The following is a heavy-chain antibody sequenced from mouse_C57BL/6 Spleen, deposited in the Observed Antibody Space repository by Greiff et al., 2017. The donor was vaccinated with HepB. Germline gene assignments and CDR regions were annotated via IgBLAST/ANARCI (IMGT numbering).Heavy chain of an antibody. CDR2: IYPGNGDT. CDR1: GYAFSNSW. D-gene: IGHD1-1*01. Sequence: QVQLQQSGPELVKPGASVKISCKASGYAFSNSWMNWVKQRPGKGLEWIGRIYPGNGDTNYNGKFKGKATLTADKSSSTAYMQLSSLTSEDSAVYFCATGSSPSFAYWGQGTLVTVSA. CDR3: ATGSSPSFAY. V-gene: IGHV1-82*01. J-gene: IGHJ3*01.